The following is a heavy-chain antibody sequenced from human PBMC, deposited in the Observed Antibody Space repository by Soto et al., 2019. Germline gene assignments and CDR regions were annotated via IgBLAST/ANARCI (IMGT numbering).Heavy chain of an antibody. CDR3: ARDGAYNWNAYYCGMDV. CDR1: GFSFDDYA. V-gene: IGHV3-9*01. D-gene: IGHD1-20*01. CDR2: ISWNSGSI. Sequence: GGSLRLSCAASGFSFDDYAMHWVRQAPGKGLEWVSGISWNSGSIGYADSVKGRFTISRDNAKNSLYLQMNSLRAEDTALYYCARDGAYNWNAYYCGMDVWGQGTTVTVSS. J-gene: IGHJ6*02.